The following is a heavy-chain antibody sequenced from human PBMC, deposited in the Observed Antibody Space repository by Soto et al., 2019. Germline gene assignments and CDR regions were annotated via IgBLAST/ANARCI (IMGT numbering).Heavy chain of an antibody. Sequence: SETLSLTCAVYGGSFSGYYWSWIRQPPGKGLEWIGEINHSGSTNYNPSLKSRVTISVDTSKNQFSLKLSSVTAADTAVYYCASATYYDILTGYLQLSYFDYWGQGTLVTVSS. CDR2: INHSGST. V-gene: IGHV4-34*01. CDR3: ASATYYDILTGYLQLSYFDY. J-gene: IGHJ4*02. D-gene: IGHD3-9*01. CDR1: GGSFSGYY.